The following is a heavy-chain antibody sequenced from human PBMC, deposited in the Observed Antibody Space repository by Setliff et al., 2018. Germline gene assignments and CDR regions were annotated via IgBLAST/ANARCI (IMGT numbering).Heavy chain of an antibody. CDR1: GYSISSGYY. Sequence: SETLSLTCAVSGYSISSGYYWGWIRQPPGKGLEWIGSIYHSGSTYYNPSLKSRVTIPVDTSKNQFSLKLSSVTAADTAVYYCARQVSWFDPWGQGTLVTVSS. CDR2: IYHSGST. V-gene: IGHV4-38-2*01. J-gene: IGHJ5*02. CDR3: ARQVSWFDP.